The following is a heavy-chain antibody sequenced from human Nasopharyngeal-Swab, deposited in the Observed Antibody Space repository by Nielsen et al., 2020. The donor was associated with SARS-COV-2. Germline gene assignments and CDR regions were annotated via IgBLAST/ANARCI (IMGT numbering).Heavy chain of an antibody. J-gene: IGHJ5*02. CDR1: GVSITSQY. CDR3: AKEGATGWFDP. V-gene: IGHV4-59*11. CDR2: ISHNRGT. Sequence: GSLRLSCTVSGVSITSQYWSWIRQPPGKGLEWIGYISHNRGTSYNPSLKSRVTMFMDTSKNQFSLRLRSVTAADTAVYYCAKEGATGWFDPWGQGTLVTVSS.